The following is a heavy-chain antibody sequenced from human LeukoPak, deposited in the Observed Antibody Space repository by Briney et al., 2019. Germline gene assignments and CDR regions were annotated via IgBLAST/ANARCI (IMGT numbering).Heavy chain of an antibody. Sequence: PSETLSLTCAVYGGSFSGYYWSWIRQPPGKGLEWIGEINHSGSTNYNPSLKSRVTISVDTSKNQFSLKLSSVTAADTAVYYCAGQMTTVTYYFDYWGQGNLVTVSS. CDR1: GGSFSGYY. V-gene: IGHV4-34*01. J-gene: IGHJ4*02. CDR3: AGQMTTVTYYFDY. CDR2: INHSGST. D-gene: IGHD4-11*01.